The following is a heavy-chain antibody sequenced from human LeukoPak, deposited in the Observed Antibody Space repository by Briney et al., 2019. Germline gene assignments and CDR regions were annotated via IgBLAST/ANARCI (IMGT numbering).Heavy chain of an antibody. V-gene: IGHV3-9*01. Sequence: GGSLRLSCAASGFTFDDYAMHWVRQAPGKGLEWVSGISWNSGSIGYADSVKGRFTISGDNAKNSLYLQMNSLRAEDTALYYCARPQAAAVTKGYFDYWGQGTLVTVSS. CDR3: ARPQAAAVTKGYFDY. CDR2: ISWNSGSI. J-gene: IGHJ4*02. CDR1: GFTFDDYA. D-gene: IGHD6-13*01.